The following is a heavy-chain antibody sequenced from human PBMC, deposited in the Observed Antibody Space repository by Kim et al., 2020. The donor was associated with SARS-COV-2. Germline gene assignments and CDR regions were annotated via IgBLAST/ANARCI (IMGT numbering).Heavy chain of an antibody. Sequence: GGSLRLSCAASGFTFSSYGMSWVRQTPGKGLEWVSAISGSGGSTYYADSVKGRFTISRDNSKNTLYLQMNSLRADDTAVYYCAYSGTYYATPYYFDYWGQGTLVTVSS. CDR2: ISGSGGST. CDR3: AYSGTYYATPYYFDY. CDR1: GFTFSSYG. D-gene: IGHD1-26*01. V-gene: IGHV3-23*01. J-gene: IGHJ4*02.